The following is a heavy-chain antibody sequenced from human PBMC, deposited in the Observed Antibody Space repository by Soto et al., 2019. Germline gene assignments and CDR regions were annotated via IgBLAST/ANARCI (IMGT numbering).Heavy chain of an antibody. D-gene: IGHD6-19*01. CDR3: ATFDGSGWSYYYYGMDV. CDR1: GYSFTSYW. J-gene: IGHJ6*02. V-gene: IGHV5-10-1*01. Sequence: GESLNISCKGSGYSFTSYWISWVRQMPGKGLEWMGRIDPSDSYTNYSPSFQGHVTISADKSISTAYLQWSSLKASDTAMYYCATFDGSGWSYYYYGMDVWGQGTTVTVSS. CDR2: IDPSDSYT.